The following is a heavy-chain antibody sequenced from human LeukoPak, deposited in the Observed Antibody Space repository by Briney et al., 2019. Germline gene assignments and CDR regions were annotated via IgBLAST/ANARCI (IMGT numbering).Heavy chain of an antibody. J-gene: IGHJ4*02. V-gene: IGHV1-24*01. D-gene: IGHD2-15*01. Sequence: ASVKVSCKVSGYTLTELSMHWVRQAPGKGLEWMGGFDPEDGETIYAQKFQGRVTMTEDTSTDTAYMELSSLRSEDTAVYYCATMVFSGGSCYFDYWGQGTLVTVSS. CDR3: ATMVFSGGSCYFDY. CDR2: FDPEDGET. CDR1: GYTLTELS.